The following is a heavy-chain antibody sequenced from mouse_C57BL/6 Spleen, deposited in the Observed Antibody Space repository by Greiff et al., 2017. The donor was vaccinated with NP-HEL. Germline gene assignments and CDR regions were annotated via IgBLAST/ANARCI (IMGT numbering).Heavy chain of an antibody. Sequence: EVQLVESGGGLVKPGGSLKLSCAASGFTFSSYTMSWVRQTPEKRLEWVATISGGGGNTYYPDSVKGRFTISRDNAKNTLYLQMSSVRAEDTALYYCARGGNYGDYWGQGTTLTVSS. CDR2: ISGGGGNT. V-gene: IGHV5-9*01. J-gene: IGHJ2*01. CDR3: ARGGNYGDY. CDR1: GFTFSSYT.